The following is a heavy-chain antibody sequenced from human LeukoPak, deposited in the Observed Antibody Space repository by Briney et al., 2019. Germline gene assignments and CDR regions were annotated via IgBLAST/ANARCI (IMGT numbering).Heavy chain of an antibody. CDR1: GGSISRGDYY. D-gene: IGHD6-19*01. J-gene: IGHJ4*02. CDR3: ATSLYTSGWSDY. CDR2: FYNSWNT. Sequence: SQTLSLTCTVSGGSISRGDYYWSWIRQHPGKGLEWIGLFYNSWNTDYNPSLKSRVTISVDTSKNPFSLKLSSVTAADTAVYYCATSLYTSGWSDYWGQGTLVTVSS. V-gene: IGHV4-31*03.